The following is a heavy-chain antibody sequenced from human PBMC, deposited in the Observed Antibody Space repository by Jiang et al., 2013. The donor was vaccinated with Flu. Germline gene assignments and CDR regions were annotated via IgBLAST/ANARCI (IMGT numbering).Heavy chain of an antibody. CDR2: INFDSGGT. Sequence: SGAEVKKPGASVTVSCKASGYTSTYYYIHWVRQAPGQGLEWMGWINFDSGGTNYAQKFQGRVTMTRDTSVSTASMELRSLRSDDTALYYCARALQWELEPWGQGTLVTVS. CDR1: GYTSTYYY. J-gene: IGHJ5*02. CDR3: ARALQWELEP. V-gene: IGHV1-2*02. D-gene: IGHD1-26*01.